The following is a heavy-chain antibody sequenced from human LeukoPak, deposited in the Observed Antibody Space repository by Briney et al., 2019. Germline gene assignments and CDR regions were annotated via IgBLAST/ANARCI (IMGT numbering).Heavy chain of an antibody. CDR2: INSDGSST. D-gene: IGHD3-9*01. Sequence: GGSLRLSCAASGFTFSSYWMHWVRQAPGKGLVWVSRINSDGSSTSYADSVKGRFTISRDNAKNTLCLQMNSLRAEDTAVYYCARARYFDWFLFDPWGQGTLVTVSS. J-gene: IGHJ5*02. CDR1: GFTFSSYW. V-gene: IGHV3-74*01. CDR3: ARARYFDWFLFDP.